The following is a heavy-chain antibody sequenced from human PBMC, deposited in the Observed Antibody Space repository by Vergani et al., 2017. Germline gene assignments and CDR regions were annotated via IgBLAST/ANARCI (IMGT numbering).Heavy chain of an antibody. CDR2: ISSSSSYI. J-gene: IGHJ4*02. CDR1: GFTFSSYS. CDR3: AREGYDFWSGYSQYYFDY. D-gene: IGHD3-3*01. Sequence: EVQLVESGGGLVKPGGSLRLSCAASGFTFSSYSMNWVRQAPGKGLEWVSSISSSSSYIYYADSVKGRFTISRDNAKNSLYLQMNSLRAEDTAVYYCAREGYDFWSGYSQYYFDYWGQGTLVTVSS. V-gene: IGHV3-21*01.